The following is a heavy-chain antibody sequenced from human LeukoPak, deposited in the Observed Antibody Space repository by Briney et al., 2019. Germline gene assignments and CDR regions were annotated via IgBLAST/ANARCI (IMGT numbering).Heavy chain of an antibody. CDR1: GSIFSYYE. CDR3: AREVRVTTVLDY. D-gene: IGHD4-17*01. CDR2: ISSSSSYI. J-gene: IGHJ4*02. Sequence: GGSLRLSCVASGSIFSYYEMNWVRQAPGKGLEWVSSISSSSSYIYHADSVNGRFTISRDNAKNSLFLQMNSLRAEDTAVYYCAREVRVTTVLDYWGQGTQVTVFS. V-gene: IGHV3-21*06.